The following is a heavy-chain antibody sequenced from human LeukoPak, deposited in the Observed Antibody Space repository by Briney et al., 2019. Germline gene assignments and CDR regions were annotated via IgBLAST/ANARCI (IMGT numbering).Heavy chain of an antibody. CDR1: GYTFTSYG. V-gene: IGHV1-18*01. D-gene: IGHD5-18*01. CDR2: ISAYNGNT. J-gene: IGHJ4*02. CDR3: ARDVDTSMAYYFDC. Sequence: GASVKVSCKASGYTFTSYGISWVRQAPGQGLEWMGWISAYNGNTNYAQKLQGRVTMTTDTSTSTAYMELRSLRSDDTAVYYCARDVDTSMAYYFDCWGQGTLVTVSS.